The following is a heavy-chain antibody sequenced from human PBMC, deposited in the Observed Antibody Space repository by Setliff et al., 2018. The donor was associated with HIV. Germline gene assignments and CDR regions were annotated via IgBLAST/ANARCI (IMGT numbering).Heavy chain of an antibody. J-gene: IGHJ3*02. CDR2: IYTSEST. D-gene: IGHD4-17*01. V-gene: IGHV4-4*07. Sequence: SETLSLTCTVSGGSISSYYYWSWIRQPAGKGLEWIGRIYTSESTNYNPSLKSRVTMSLDTSRNQFSLTLSSVTAADTAVYYCARDYGDYVFAFDIWGQGTTVTVSS. CDR1: GGSISSYYY. CDR3: ARDYGDYVFAFDI.